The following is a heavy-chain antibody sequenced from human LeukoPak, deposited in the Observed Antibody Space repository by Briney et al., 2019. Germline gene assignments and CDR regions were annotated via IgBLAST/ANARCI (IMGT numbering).Heavy chain of an antibody. CDR2: IYPGDSDT. Sequence: GESLKISCKGSGYGFTSYWIGLVRQMPGKGLEWMGIIYPGDSDTKYSPSFQGPVTITADKSSSTAYLQWSSLKASDTAIYYCARQYGSGSYYNPFDSWGQGTLVTVSS. J-gene: IGHJ4*02. CDR1: GYGFTSYW. CDR3: ARQYGSGSYYNPFDS. V-gene: IGHV5-51*01. D-gene: IGHD3-10*01.